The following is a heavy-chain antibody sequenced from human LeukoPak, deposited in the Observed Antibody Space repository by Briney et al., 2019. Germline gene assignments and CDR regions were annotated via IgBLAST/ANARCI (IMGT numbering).Heavy chain of an antibody. CDR2: IYSAGST. Sequence: GGSLRLSCTVSGFTVSSNSMSWVRQAPGKGLEWVSFIYSAGSTHYSDSVKGRFTISIDNSKNTLYLQMNSLRAEDTAVYYCARAGPGDPDAFDIWGQGTMVTVSS. D-gene: IGHD3-10*01. J-gene: IGHJ3*02. V-gene: IGHV3-53*01. CDR3: ARAGPGDPDAFDI. CDR1: GFTVSSNS.